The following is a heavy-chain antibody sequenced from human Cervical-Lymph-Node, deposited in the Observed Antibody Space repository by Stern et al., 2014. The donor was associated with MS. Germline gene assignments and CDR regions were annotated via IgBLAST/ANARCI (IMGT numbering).Heavy chain of an antibody. CDR1: GGTFSSYA. CDR2: IIPIFGTA. Sequence: VQLEESGAEVKKPGSSVKVSCKASGGTFSSYAISWVRQAPGQGLEWMGGIIPIFGTANYAQKCQGRVTITADESTSTAYMELSSLRSEDTAVYYCARDRRYYDSSGYYRTTYFDYWGQGTLVTVSS. V-gene: IGHV1-69*01. CDR3: ARDRRYYDSSGYYRTTYFDY. J-gene: IGHJ4*02. D-gene: IGHD3-22*01.